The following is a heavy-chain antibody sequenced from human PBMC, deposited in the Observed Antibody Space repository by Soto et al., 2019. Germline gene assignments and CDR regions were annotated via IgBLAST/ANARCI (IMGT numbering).Heavy chain of an antibody. CDR1: GFTFSNYA. CDR3: ARSQMPTVTATDY. Sequence: QVQVVESGGGVVQPGRSLRLSCAASGFTFSNYAMHWVRQAPGKGLEWVALIPYDGSSKYYADSVKGRVTISRDNSKNTLDLQMNSLRAEDTAVYYCARSQMPTVTATDYWGQGTLVTVSS. D-gene: IGHD4-17*01. CDR2: IPYDGSSK. J-gene: IGHJ4*02. V-gene: IGHV3-30-3*01.